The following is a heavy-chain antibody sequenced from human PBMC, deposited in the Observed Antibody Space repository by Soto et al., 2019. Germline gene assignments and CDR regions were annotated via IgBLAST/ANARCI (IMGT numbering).Heavy chain of an antibody. V-gene: IGHV3-11*01. CDR2: ISSSATTI. Sequence: PGGSLRLSCAASGFTFSDYYMTWIRQAPGKGLEWVSYISSSATTIYYADSVKGRFTISRDNAKNSVYLQMNSLRAEDTAVYYCAREQGFGDYVDYWGQGTLVTVSS. D-gene: IGHD2-15*01. CDR1: GFTFSDYY. J-gene: IGHJ4*02. CDR3: AREQGFGDYVDY.